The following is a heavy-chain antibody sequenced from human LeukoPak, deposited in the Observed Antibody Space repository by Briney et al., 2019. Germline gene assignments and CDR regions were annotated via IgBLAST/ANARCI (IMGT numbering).Heavy chain of an antibody. CDR2: INHSGST. V-gene: IGHV4-34*01. J-gene: IGHJ6*03. CDR3: ARDRNSSSWYYYYYYYMDV. CDR1: GGSFSGYY. D-gene: IGHD6-13*01. Sequence: SETLSLTCAVYGGSFSGYYWSWIRQPPGKGLEWIGEINHSGSTNYNPSLKSRVTISVDTSKNQFSLKLSSVTAADTAVYYCARDRNSSSWYYYYYYYMDVWGKGTTVTISS.